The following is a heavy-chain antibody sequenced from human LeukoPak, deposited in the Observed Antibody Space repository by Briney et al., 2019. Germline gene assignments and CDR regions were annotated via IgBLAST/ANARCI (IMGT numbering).Heavy chain of an antibody. CDR1: GLTFRSFW. D-gene: IGHD5-24*01. CDR2: INQEGSEK. CDR3: ARERDGRFFDY. Sequence: PGGSLRLSCAVSGLTFRSFWMSWVRQAPGEGLEWVANINQEGSEKYCVDSVRGRFTIARDNAKNLLHLQMNTLTAEDTAVYYCARERDGRFFDYWGQGTLVTVSS. J-gene: IGHJ4*02. V-gene: IGHV3-7*01.